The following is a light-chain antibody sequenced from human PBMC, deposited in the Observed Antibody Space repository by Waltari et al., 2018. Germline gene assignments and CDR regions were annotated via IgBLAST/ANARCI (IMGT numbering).Light chain of an antibody. Sequence: QAALTQPPSVSGSPGQSVTISCTGTRSDIGGYNYVSWYQQHPGNAPKLMIYDVSKRPSGVSNRFSGSKSGNPASLTISGLQAEDEANYYCSSYTDSNTVLFGGGTRLTVL. CDR1: RSDIGGYNY. CDR2: DVS. J-gene: IGLJ2*01. CDR3: SSYTDSNTVL. V-gene: IGLV2-14*01.